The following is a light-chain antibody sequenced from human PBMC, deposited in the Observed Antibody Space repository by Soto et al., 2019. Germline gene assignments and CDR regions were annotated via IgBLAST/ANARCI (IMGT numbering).Light chain of an antibody. Sequence: DMPMTQSPTTLSASVGDRVTITCRASQNIRSWLAWYQQKPGKAPKVLIYDASTLESGVPSRFSGSGFGTEFTPTISSLQPDDFATYYCQHYNGYFGQGTKLEIK. V-gene: IGKV1-5*01. CDR2: DAS. CDR1: QNIRSW. CDR3: QHYNGY. J-gene: IGKJ2*01.